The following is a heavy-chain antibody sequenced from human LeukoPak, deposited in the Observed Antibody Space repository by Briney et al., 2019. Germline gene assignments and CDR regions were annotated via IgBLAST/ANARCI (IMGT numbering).Heavy chain of an antibody. V-gene: IGHV3-7*05. CDR1: GFTFSNTY. CDR2: IKQDGSEK. D-gene: IGHD6-13*01. CDR3: AKDAAGPEY. Sequence: GGALRLSCAASGFTFSNTYMTWVRQAPGKGLEWVANIKQDGSEKYYVDSVKGRFTISRDNAKNALHLQMNSLRAEDTAVYYCAKDAAGPEYWGQGTLVTVSS. J-gene: IGHJ4*02.